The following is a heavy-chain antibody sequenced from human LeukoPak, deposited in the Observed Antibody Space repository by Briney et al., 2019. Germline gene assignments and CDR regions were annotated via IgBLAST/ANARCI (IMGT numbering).Heavy chain of an antibody. D-gene: IGHD1-14*01. V-gene: IGHV4-59*12. CDR3: ARVGTTTTTAFDY. Sequence: PSENLSFTSSVSGGSMSSYYWSWLRPSPGQGLEWMGYIYHSGRTDYNSSLKSRVTISQDTSKKQFSLKLSSVTAADTAVYYCARVGTTTTTAFDYWGQGTLVTVSS. CDR2: IYHSGRT. CDR1: GGSMSSYY. J-gene: IGHJ4*02.